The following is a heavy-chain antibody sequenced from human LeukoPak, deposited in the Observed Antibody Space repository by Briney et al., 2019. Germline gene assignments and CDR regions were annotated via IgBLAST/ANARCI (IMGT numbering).Heavy chain of an antibody. Sequence: GGSLRLSCAVSGFTFSSYWMSWVRQAPGKGLEWVANIKQDGSEKYYVDSVKGRFTISRDNAKNSLYLQMNSLRAEDTAVYYCARDASIIAAAATGYFDYWGQGTLVTVSS. CDR1: GFTFSSYW. D-gene: IGHD6-13*01. CDR3: ARDASIIAAAATGYFDY. J-gene: IGHJ4*02. V-gene: IGHV3-7*01. CDR2: IKQDGSEK.